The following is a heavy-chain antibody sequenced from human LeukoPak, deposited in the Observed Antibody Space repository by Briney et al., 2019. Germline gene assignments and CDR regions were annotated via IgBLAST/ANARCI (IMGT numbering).Heavy chain of an antibody. CDR3: ARAGGDGYNTNWFDP. CDR1: GFTFDDYA. J-gene: IGHJ5*02. V-gene: IGHV3-9*01. D-gene: IGHD5-24*01. CDR2: ISWNSGSI. Sequence: GGSLRLSCAASGFTFDDYAMHWVRQAPGKGLEWVSGISWNSGSIGYADSVKGRFTISRDNAKNSLYLQMNSLRAEDTAVHYCARAGGDGYNTNWFDPWGQGTLVTVSS.